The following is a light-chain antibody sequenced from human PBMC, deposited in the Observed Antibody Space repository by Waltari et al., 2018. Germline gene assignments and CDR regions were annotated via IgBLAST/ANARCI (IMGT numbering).Light chain of an antibody. J-gene: IGKJ1*01. CDR3: QHYVRLPAT. Sequence: EIVLTQSPGTLSLSSGERATLSCRASQSVRGSLAWYQQKAGQAPRLLIYGASSRATGIPDRFSGSWSGTDFSLTISRLEPEDFAVYYCQHYVRLPATFGQGTKVEI. CDR2: GAS. CDR1: QSVRGS. V-gene: IGKV3-20*01.